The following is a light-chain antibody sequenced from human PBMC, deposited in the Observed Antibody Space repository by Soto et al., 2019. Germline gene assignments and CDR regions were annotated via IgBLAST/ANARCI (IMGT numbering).Light chain of an antibody. CDR1: SSDVGSYNL. CDR2: EAS. CDR3: CSYAGSSTWV. Sequence: QSALTQPASVSGSPGQSITISCTGTSSDVGSYNLVSWYQQHPGKVPKIMIYEASKRPSGAPNRFSGSKSGNTASLTISGLQAADEADYYCCSYAGSSTWVFGTGTKLTVL. J-gene: IGLJ1*01. V-gene: IGLV2-23*01.